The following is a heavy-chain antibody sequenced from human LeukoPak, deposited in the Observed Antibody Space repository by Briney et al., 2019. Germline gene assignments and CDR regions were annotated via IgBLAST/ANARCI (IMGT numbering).Heavy chain of an antibody. CDR3: ARDRGIVVVTAMGY. J-gene: IGHJ4*02. V-gene: IGHV3-21*01. Sequence: PGGSLRLSCAASGFTFSGYTMNWVRQAPGKGLEWVSCISSSSSYIYYADSVKGRFTISRDNSKNTLYLQMNSLRAEDTAVYYCARDRGIVVVTAMGYWGQGTLVTVSS. CDR2: ISSSSSYI. CDR1: GFTFSGYT. D-gene: IGHD2-21*02.